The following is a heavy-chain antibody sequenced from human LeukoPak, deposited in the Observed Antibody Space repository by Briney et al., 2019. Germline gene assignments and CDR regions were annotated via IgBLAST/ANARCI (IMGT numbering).Heavy chain of an antibody. CDR2: ISGSAGST. V-gene: IGHV3-23*01. CDR1: GFTFSSYA. D-gene: IGHD6-6*01. CDR3: AKDLSIASRPVLSH. J-gene: IGHJ6*02. Sequence: GGSLRLSCAASGFTFSSYAMTWVRQAPGKGLEWVSVISGSAGSTYYADSVKGRFTISRDNSKNTLYLQMNSLRAEDTALYYCAKDLSIASRPVLSHWGQGTTVTVSS.